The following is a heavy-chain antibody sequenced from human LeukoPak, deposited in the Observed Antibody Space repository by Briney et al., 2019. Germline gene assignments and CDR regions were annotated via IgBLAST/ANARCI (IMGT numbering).Heavy chain of an antibody. D-gene: IGHD3-22*01. CDR2: IHYSGST. Sequence: KPSETLSLTCTVSSGSISSYYWSWIRQPPGKGLEWIGYIHYSGSTNYNPSLESRVTISVDTSKNQFSLRLTSVTAADTAVYFCARATPWLLPGYWGQGTLVTVSS. V-gene: IGHV4-59*01. CDR3: ARATPWLLPGY. CDR1: SGSISSYY. J-gene: IGHJ4*02.